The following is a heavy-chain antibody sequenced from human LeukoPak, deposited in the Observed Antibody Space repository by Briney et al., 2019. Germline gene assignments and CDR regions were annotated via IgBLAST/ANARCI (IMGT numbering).Heavy chain of an antibody. Sequence: GESLKISCKGSGYSFTSYWIGWVRRMPGKGLEWMGIIYPGDSDTRYSPSFQGQVTISADKSISTAYLQWSSLRASDTAIYYCASSAYSSGWYGAHFDYWGQGTLVTVSS. CDR2: IYPGDSDT. J-gene: IGHJ4*02. D-gene: IGHD6-19*01. CDR3: ASSAYSSGWYGAHFDY. CDR1: GYSFTSYW. V-gene: IGHV5-51*01.